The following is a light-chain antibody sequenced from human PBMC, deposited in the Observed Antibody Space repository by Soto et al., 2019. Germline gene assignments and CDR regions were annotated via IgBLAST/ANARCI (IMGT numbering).Light chain of an antibody. CDR2: DAS. Sequence: IPLTQSLATLSASVGDSVTITCRASQSSSSWLAWYQQKPGKAPNLLIYDASNLESGVPSRFSGSGSGTEFTLTISSRKPDDFATYYCQQYNSYPWTFGQGTKVDIK. CDR3: QQYNSYPWT. V-gene: IGKV1-5*01. J-gene: IGKJ1*01. CDR1: QSSSSW.